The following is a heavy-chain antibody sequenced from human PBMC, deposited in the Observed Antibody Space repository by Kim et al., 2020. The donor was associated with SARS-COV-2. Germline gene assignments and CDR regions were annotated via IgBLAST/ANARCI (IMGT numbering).Heavy chain of an antibody. J-gene: IGHJ4*02. CDR2: IIPIFGTA. CDR1: GGTFSSYA. V-gene: IGHV1-69*13. D-gene: IGHD3-10*01. CDR3: ARSQGGTGSYDGGFDY. Sequence: SVKVSCKASGGTFSSYAISWVRQAPGQGLEWMGGIIPIFGTANYAQKFQGRVTITADESTSTAYMELSSLRSEDTAVYYCARSQGGTGSYDGGFDYWGQGTLVTVSS.